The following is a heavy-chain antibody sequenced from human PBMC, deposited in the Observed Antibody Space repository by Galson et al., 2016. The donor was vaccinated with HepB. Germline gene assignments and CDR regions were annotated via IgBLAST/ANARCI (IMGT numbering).Heavy chain of an antibody. Sequence: SETLSLTCTVSGASISGYYLSWIRQPPGKGLEWIGYIYYSGRTNYNPSPKSRVTISVDTSKNQFSLKLRSGTAADTAVYYCARDDSGGWYGFHYGMDVWGQGTTVTVSS. J-gene: IGHJ6*02. CDR3: ARDDSGGWYGFHYGMDV. V-gene: IGHV4-59*01. D-gene: IGHD6-19*01. CDR1: GASISGYY. CDR2: IYYSGRT.